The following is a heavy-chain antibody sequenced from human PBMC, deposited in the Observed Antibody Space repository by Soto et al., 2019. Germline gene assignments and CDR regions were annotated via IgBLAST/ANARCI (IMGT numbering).Heavy chain of an antibody. J-gene: IGHJ1*01. D-gene: IGHD3-16*01. CDR2: TSYDGSNK. V-gene: IGHV3-30*19. CDR1: GFTFRSYV. Sequence: QVHLVESGGGVVQPGTSLRLSCVGSGFTFRSYVIHWVRQAPGKGLEWVALTSYDGSNKDYGDSVKGRFTISRDNSRNTIALDMDRLSREDTALYYCARWGTTGGLDVWGQGTLVSVTS. CDR3: ARWGTTGGLDV.